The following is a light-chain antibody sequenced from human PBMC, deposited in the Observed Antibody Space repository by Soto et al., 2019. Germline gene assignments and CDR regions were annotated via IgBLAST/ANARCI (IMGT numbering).Light chain of an antibody. CDR3: CSFAGSNSGV. V-gene: IGLV2-23*01. CDR2: EAT. CDR1: SSDVGGYNY. Sequence: QSALTQPASVSGSPGQSITISCTGTSSDVGGYNYVSWYQQHPGKAPKLMIYEATRRPSGISNRFSGSKSGNTASLTISGLQAEDEDDYYCCSFAGSNSGVFGGGTKVTVL. J-gene: IGLJ3*02.